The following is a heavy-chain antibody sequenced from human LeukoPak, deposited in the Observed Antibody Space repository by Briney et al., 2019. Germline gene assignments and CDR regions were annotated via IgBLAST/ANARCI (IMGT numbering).Heavy chain of an antibody. Sequence: GRSLRLSCAASGFTSSSYAMHWVRQAPGKGLEWVAVISYDGSNKYYADSVKGRFTISRDNSKNTLYLQMNSLRAEDTAVYYCARGDDYYDSSGYPYYFDYWGQGTLVTVSS. J-gene: IGHJ4*02. D-gene: IGHD3-22*01. V-gene: IGHV3-30-3*01. CDR1: GFTSSSYA. CDR2: ISYDGSNK. CDR3: ARGDDYYDSSGYPYYFDY.